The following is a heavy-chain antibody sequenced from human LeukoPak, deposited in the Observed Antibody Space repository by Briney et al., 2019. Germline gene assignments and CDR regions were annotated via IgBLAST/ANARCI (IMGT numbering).Heavy chain of an antibody. D-gene: IGHD2-8*01. CDR1: GYTFTGYY. CDR3: ARSAEHCNNGVCFTDYYMDV. Sequence: ASVKVSCKASGYTFTGYYMHWVRQAPGQGLEWMGWINPNSGGTNYAQKFQGRVTMTRDTSITTAYMELSSLTSDDTAVYFCARSAEHCNNGVCFTDYYMDVWGKGTTVTVSS. V-gene: IGHV1-2*02. J-gene: IGHJ6*03. CDR2: INPNSGGT.